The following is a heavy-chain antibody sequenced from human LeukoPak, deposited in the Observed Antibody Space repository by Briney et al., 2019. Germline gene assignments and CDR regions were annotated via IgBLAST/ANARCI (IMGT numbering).Heavy chain of an antibody. CDR1: GFTFSSYW. Sequence: PGGSLRLSCAASGFTFSSYWMSWVRQAPGKGLGWVSAISASGDSTYYTDSVKGRFTISRDNSKDTLYLQMNSLRAEDTAVYYCAKIAGSSGYYPDYWGQGTLVTVSS. J-gene: IGHJ4*02. CDR2: ISASGDST. V-gene: IGHV3-23*01. D-gene: IGHD3-22*01. CDR3: AKIAGSSGYYPDY.